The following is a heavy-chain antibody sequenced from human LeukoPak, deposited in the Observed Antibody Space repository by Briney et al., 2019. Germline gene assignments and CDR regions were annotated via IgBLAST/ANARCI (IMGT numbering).Heavy chain of an antibody. CDR3: AKDLIVATIGYYYYYGMDV. V-gene: IGHV3-30*18. J-gene: IGHJ6*02. D-gene: IGHD5-12*01. CDR1: GFTFSSYG. Sequence: GGSLRLSCAASGFTFSSYGMHWVRQAPGKRLEWVAVISYDGSNKYYADSVKGRFTISRDNSKNTLYLQMNSLRAEDTAVYYCAKDLIVATIGYYYYYGMDVWGQGTTVTVSS. CDR2: ISYDGSNK.